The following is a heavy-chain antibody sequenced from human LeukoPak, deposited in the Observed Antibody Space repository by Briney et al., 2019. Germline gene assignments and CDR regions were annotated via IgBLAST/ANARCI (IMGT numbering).Heavy chain of an antibody. CDR2: IYYSGST. CDR3: ARRRYYDSTGYLE. J-gene: IGHJ1*01. CDR1: GGFISSSSYY. V-gene: IGHV4-39*01. D-gene: IGHD3-22*01. Sequence: SETLSLTCTISGGFISSSSYYWGWIRQPPGKGLEWIGDIYYSGSTYYNPALKSRVSMSIDTSKNQFSPELRSVAAADTALYYCARRRYYDSTGYLEWGQGTLVTVTS.